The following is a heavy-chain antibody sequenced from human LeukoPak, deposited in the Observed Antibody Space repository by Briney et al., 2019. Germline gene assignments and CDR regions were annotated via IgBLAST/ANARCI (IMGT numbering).Heavy chain of an antibody. V-gene: IGHV3-23*01. D-gene: IGHD2-15*01. CDR1: GFTFSSYA. CDR2: ISGSGDST. J-gene: IGHJ5*02. CDR3: AKSKGGGFRAPFDP. Sequence: GGSLRLSCAASGFTFSSYALSWVRQAPGKGLEWVSAISGSGDSTYYADSVKGRFTISRDNSKNTLYLQMNSLRAEDTAVYYCAKSKGGGFRAPFDPWGQGTLVTVSS.